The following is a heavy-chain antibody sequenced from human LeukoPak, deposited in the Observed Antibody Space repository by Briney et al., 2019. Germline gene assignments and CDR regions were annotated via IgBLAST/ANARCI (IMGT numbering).Heavy chain of an antibody. J-gene: IGHJ4*02. Sequence: ASVKVSCKASGYTFTGYYMHWVRQAPGQGLEWMGWINPKSGGTNYAQKFQGRVTMTRDTSISTAYMELSRLRSDDTAVYYCARVYYDSSGYYYFDYWGQGTLVTVSS. D-gene: IGHD3-22*01. CDR1: GYTFTGYY. CDR2: INPKSGGT. CDR3: ARVYYDSSGYYYFDY. V-gene: IGHV1-2*02.